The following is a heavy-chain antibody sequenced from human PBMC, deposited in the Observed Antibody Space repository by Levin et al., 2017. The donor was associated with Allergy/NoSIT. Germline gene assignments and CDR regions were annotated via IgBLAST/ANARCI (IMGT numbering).Heavy chain of an antibody. V-gene: IGHV1-2*02. CDR2: IYPSSGET. J-gene: IGHJ4*02. CDR3: ARDFSAEVGY. CDR1: GYNFNDYY. Sequence: ASVKVSCKASGYNFNDYYIHWVRQAPGQGPEWMGWIYPSSGETKYSQKFQGRFTMTRDTSMSTVYMDLSRLISDDTAAYYCARDFSAEVGYWGQGTLVIVSS. D-gene: IGHD2/OR15-2a*01.